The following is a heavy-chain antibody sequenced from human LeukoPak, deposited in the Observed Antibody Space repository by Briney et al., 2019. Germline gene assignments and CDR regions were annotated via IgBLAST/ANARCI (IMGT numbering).Heavy chain of an antibody. CDR3: ARGIRYSSSWYFWFDP. J-gene: IGHJ5*02. Sequence: PSETLSLTCAVYGGSFSGYYWSWIRQPPGKGLEWIGEINHSGSTNYNPSLRSRVTISVDTSKNQFSLKLSSVTAADTAVYYCARGIRYSSSWYFWFDPWGQGTLVTVSS. CDR1: GGSFSGYY. D-gene: IGHD6-13*01. CDR2: INHSGST. V-gene: IGHV4-34*01.